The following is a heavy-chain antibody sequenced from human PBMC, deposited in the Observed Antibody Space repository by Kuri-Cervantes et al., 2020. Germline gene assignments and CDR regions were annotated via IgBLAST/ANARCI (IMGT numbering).Heavy chain of an antibody. CDR2: IYSGGST. J-gene: IGHJ4*02. CDR1: GFTVSSNY. D-gene: IGHD2-2*01. Sequence: GESLKISCAASGFTVSSNYMSWVRQAPGKGLEWVSVIYSGGSTYYADSVKGRFTISRDNSKNTLYLQMNSLRAEDTAVYYCARGMYCSSTSCSFDYRGQGTLVTVSS. CDR3: ARGMYCSSTSCSFDY. V-gene: IGHV3-53*01.